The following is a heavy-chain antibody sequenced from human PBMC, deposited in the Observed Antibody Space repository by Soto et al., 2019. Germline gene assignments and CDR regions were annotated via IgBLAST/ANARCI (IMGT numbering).Heavy chain of an antibody. CDR1: GYTFTSYG. CDR3: AREASSGRTGRYFDL. J-gene: IGHJ2*01. D-gene: IGHD6-19*01. Sequence: ASVKVSCKASGYTFTSYGISCVRQAPGQGLEWMGWISAYNGNTNYAQKLQGRVTMTTDTSTSTAYMELRSLRSDDTAVYYCAREASSGRTGRYFDLWGRGTLVTVSS. V-gene: IGHV1-18*01. CDR2: ISAYNGNT.